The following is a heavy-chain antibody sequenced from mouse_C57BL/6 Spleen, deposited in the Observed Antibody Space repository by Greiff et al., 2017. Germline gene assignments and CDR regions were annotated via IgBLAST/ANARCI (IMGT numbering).Heavy chain of an antibody. CDR1: GYTFTSYW. CDR3: AIEGGSSPTYWYIDV. D-gene: IGHD1-1*01. V-gene: IGHV1-74*01. J-gene: IGHJ1*03. Sequence: QIQLQQPGAELVKPGASVKVSCKASGYTFTSYWMHWVKQRPGQGLEWIGRIHPSDSDTNYNQKFKGKATLTVDKSSSTAYMQLSSLTSEDSAVYYCAIEGGSSPTYWYIDVWGTGTTVTVSS. CDR2: IHPSDSDT.